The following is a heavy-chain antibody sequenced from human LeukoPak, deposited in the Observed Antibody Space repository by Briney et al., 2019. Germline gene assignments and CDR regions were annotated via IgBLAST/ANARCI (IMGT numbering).Heavy chain of an antibody. V-gene: IGHV3-23*01. CDR1: GFTFSSYA. J-gene: IGHJ4*02. CDR3: AKRAEEWELSCYFGY. CDR2: TSGSGGST. Sequence: GGSLRLSCAASGFTFSSYAMSWVRQAPGKGLEWVSATSGSGGSTYYADSVKGRFTISRDNSKNTLYLQMNSLRAEDTAVYYCAKRAEEWELSCYFGYWGQGTLVTVSS. D-gene: IGHD1-26*01.